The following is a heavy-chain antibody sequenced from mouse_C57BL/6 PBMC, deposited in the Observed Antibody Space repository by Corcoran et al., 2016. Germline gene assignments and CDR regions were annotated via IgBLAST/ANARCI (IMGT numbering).Heavy chain of an antibody. CDR3: ARDLYQAWFAY. Sequence: DVQLQESGPGLVKPSQSLSLTCSVTGYSITSGYYWNWIRQFPGNKLEWMGYISYDGSNNYNPSLKNRISNTRDTSKNQFFRKLNSVTTEDTATYYCARDLYQAWFAYWGQGTLVTVSA. V-gene: IGHV3-6*01. J-gene: IGHJ3*01. CDR1: GYSITSGYY. CDR2: ISYDGSN.